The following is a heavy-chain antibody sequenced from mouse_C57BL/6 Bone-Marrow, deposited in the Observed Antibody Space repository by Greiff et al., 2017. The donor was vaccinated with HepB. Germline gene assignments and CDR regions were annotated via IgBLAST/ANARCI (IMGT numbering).Heavy chain of an antibody. J-gene: IGHJ2*01. D-gene: IGHD1-1*01. V-gene: IGHV1-53*01. CDR1: GYTFTSYW. CDR2: INPSNGGT. CDR3: ARCGAPYYYGSSVDY. Sequence: QVQLQQPGTELVKPEASVKLSCKASGYTFTSYWMHWVKQRPGQGLEWIGNINPSNGGTNYNEKFKSKATLTVDKSSSTAYMQLSSLTSEDSAVYYCARCGAPYYYGSSVDYWGQGTTLTVSS.